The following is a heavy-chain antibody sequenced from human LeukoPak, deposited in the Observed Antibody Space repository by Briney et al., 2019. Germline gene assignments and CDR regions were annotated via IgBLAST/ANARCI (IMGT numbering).Heavy chain of an antibody. CDR2: MSGSGSII. J-gene: IGHJ4*02. CDR3: VREVGWFFDY. V-gene: IGHV3-11*04. Sequence: GGSLRLSCAGSGFTFSDYYMSWVRQTPGKGLEFISYMSGSGSIIYYVDSVQGRFTISRDNAKNSLYLQMNSLRAEDTAVYFCVREVGWFFDYWGQGTLVTVSS. CDR1: GFTFSDYY. D-gene: IGHD6-19*01.